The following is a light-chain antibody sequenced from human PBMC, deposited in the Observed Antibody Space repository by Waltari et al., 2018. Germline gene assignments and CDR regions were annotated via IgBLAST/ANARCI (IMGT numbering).Light chain of an antibody. CDR3: CSYAGIWV. CDR2: DVS. J-gene: IGLJ3*02. Sequence: QSALPQPRSVSGSPGQSVTISCAGTGSDVGDFNSVSWYQQHPGKAPKLVIFDVSKRPQVVPDRCAGSKSGSSASLTVSGLQAEDEADYYCCSYAGIWVFGGGTKLTVL. CDR1: GSDVGDFNS. V-gene: IGLV2-11*01.